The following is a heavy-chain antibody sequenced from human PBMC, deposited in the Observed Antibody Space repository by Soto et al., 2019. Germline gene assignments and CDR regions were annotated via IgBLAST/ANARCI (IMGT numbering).Heavy chain of an antibody. J-gene: IGHJ6*01. CDR3: ARDEGITIFGVVIIRMDV. D-gene: IGHD3-3*01. V-gene: IGHV1-18*01. Sequence: GASVKVSCKASGYTFTSYGISWVRQAPGQGVEWMGWISAYNGNTNYAQKLQGRVTMTTDTSTSTAYMELRSLRSDDTAVYYCARDEGITIFGVVIIRMDVWGKGPRSPSPQ. CDR2: ISAYNGNT. CDR1: GYTFTSYG.